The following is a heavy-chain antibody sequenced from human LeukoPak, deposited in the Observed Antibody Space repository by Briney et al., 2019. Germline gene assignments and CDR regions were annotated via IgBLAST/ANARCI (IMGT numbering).Heavy chain of an antibody. Sequence: GGSLRLSCPPSQFTLRNYEMNWLRQAPGKGLKWISYVSSAANTIYYADSVRGRFTIPTDNAKNSLYLQMNSLRVDDTALYYCVRGHLGWLFDNWGQGTLVTVSS. CDR1: QFTLRNYE. CDR2: VSSAANTI. D-gene: IGHD3-22*01. J-gene: IGHJ4*02. CDR3: VRGHLGWLFDN. V-gene: IGHV3-48*03.